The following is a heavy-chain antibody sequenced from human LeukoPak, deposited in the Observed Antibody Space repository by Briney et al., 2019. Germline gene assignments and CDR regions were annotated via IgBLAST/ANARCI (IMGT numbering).Heavy chain of an antibody. CDR3: ARVEVIGSTRYFDY. Sequence: SETLSLTCIVSGGSMNNYYWSWFRQPPGKGLEWIGYIYYVRNTNYNPSLKSRLSMSVDTSNNQFSLRLTSVTAADTAVYYCARVEVIGSTRYFDYWGQGAMVSVSS. J-gene: IGHJ4*02. D-gene: IGHD3-16*02. CDR2: IYYVRNT. CDR1: GGSMNNYY. V-gene: IGHV4-59*12.